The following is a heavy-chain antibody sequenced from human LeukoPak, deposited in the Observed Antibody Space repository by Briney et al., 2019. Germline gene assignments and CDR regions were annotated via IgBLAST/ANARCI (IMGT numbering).Heavy chain of an antibody. CDR2: ISWNSGSI. V-gene: IGHV3-9*01. J-gene: IGHJ4*02. D-gene: IGHD6-13*01. Sequence: AGMSLRLSCAASGFTFDDYAMHWVRQAPGKGLEWVSGISWNSGSIGYADSVKGRFTISRDNAKNSLYLQMNSLRAEDTALYYCAKGGRYSSSWYRFDYWGQGTLVTVSS. CDR1: GFTFDDYA. CDR3: AKGGRYSSSWYRFDY.